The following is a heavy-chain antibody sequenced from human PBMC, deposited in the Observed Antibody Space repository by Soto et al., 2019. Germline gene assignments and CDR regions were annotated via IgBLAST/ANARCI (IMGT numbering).Heavy chain of an antibody. CDR1: GFTFSSYS. V-gene: IGHV3-48*02. J-gene: IGHJ6*02. Sequence: GGSLRLSCAASGFTFSSYSMNWVRQAPGKGLEWVSYISSSSSTIYYADSVKGRFTISRDNAKNSLYLQMNSLRDEDTAVYYFAGILPPFLNYGMDVWGQGTTVTVSS. CDR2: ISSSSSTI. D-gene: IGHD1-26*01. CDR3: AGILPPFLNYGMDV.